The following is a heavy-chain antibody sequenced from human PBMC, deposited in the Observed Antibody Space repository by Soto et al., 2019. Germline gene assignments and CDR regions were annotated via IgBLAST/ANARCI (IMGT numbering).Heavy chain of an antibody. CDR1: TNTFNIYA. CDR2: IKSGGST. J-gene: IGHJ4*02. V-gene: IGHV3-23*01. Sequence: EVQLLESGGGLVQPGGSLRLYCAASTNTFNIYAMSWVRQAPGMGLEWVSAIKSGGSTYYADSVKGRFTISRDDSKNTLHLQMNSLRAEDTAVYYCAKSPTMVRGLIFDSWGQGTLVTVSS. CDR3: AKSPTMVRGLIFDS. D-gene: IGHD3-10*01.